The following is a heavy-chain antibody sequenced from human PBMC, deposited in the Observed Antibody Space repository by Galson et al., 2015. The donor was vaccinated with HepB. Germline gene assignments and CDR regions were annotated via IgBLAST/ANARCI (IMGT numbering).Heavy chain of an antibody. V-gene: IGHV4-39*01. D-gene: IGHD6-13*01. CDR1: GGSISSSSYY. Sequence: SETLSLTCTVSGGSISSSSYYWGWIRQPPGKGLEWIGSIYYSGSTYHNPSLKSRVTISVDTSKNQFSLKLSSVTAADTAVYYCASTGYSSSWYIPYYYYYGMDVWGQRTTVTVSS. CDR2: IYYSGST. CDR3: ASTGYSSSWYIPYYYYYGMDV. J-gene: IGHJ6*02.